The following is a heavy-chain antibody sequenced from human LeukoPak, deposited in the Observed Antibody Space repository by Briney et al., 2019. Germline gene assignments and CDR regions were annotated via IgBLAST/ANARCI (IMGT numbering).Heavy chain of an antibody. D-gene: IGHD6-13*01. CDR3: ARIPAAGINY. V-gene: IGHV1-2*02. J-gene: IGHJ4*02. CDR2: INPNSGGT. CDR1: GYTFTGYY. Sequence: EASVKVSCKASGYTFTGYYMHWVRQAPGQGLEWMGWINPNSGGTNYAQKFQGRVTMTRDTSISTAYMELSRLRSDDTAVYCCARIPAAGINYWGQGTLVTVSS.